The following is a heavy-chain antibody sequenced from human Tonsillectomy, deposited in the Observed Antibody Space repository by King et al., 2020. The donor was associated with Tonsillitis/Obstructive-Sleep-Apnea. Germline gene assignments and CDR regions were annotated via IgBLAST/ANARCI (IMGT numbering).Heavy chain of an antibody. Sequence: EVQLVASGGGLVQPGGSLRLSCAASGFTFSSYAMSWVRQAPGKGLEWVSALSGSGGTTYYADSVKGRFTISRDNSKNMLYLQMNSLRAEDTAVYYCAKIQATATVTPDYWGQGTLVTVSS. D-gene: IGHD4-17*01. CDR1: GFTFSSYA. V-gene: IGHV3-23*04. CDR3: AKIQATATVTPDY. J-gene: IGHJ4*02. CDR2: LSGSGGTT.